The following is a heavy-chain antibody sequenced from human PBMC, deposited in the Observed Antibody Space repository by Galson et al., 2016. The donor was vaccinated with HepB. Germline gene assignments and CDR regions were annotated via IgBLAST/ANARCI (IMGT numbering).Heavy chain of an antibody. CDR1: GYKFTNNG. Sequence: VKVSCKASGYKFTNNGISWVRQAPGQGLEWMGWISAKSGDTKYAKNFQGRVTMTRDTPTSTAYMELTSLRSDDTAMYYCATDMQYRFDSWGQGTLVAVSS. V-gene: IGHV1-18*01. D-gene: IGHD2-8*01. CDR3: ATDMQYRFDS. CDR2: ISAKSGDT. J-gene: IGHJ5*01.